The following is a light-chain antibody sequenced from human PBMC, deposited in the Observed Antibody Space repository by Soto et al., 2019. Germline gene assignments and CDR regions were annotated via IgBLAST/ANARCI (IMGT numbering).Light chain of an antibody. CDR1: SSDVGNYNL. CDR2: EVS. CDR3: SSYTSSSTYV. V-gene: IGLV2-14*02. Sequence: QSALTQPASVSGSAGQSITISCTGTSSDVGNYNLVSWYLHHPGKAPKLMIYEVSNRPSGVSNRFSGSKSGNTASLTISGLQAEDEADYYCSSYTSSSTYVFGTGTKLTVL. J-gene: IGLJ1*01.